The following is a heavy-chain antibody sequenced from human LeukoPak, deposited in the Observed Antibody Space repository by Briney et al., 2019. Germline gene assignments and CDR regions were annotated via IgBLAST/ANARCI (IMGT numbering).Heavy chain of an antibody. CDR1: GGSFSGYY. CDR2: INHSGST. CDR3: ARGPSSGSYDIFWFDP. V-gene: IGHV4-34*01. D-gene: IGHD1-26*01. Sequence: SETLSLTCAVYGGSFSGYYWSWIRQPPGKGLEWIGEINHSGSTNYNPSLKSRVTISVDTSKNQFSLKLSSVTAADTAVYYCARGPSSGSYDIFWFDPWGQGTLVTVSS. J-gene: IGHJ5*02.